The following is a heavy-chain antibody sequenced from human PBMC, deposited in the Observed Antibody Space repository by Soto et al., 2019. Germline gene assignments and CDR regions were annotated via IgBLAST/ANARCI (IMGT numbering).Heavy chain of an antibody. V-gene: IGHV1-3*01. CDR1: GYTFTSYA. CDR2: INAGNGNT. Sequence: ASVKVSCKASGYTFTSYAMHWVRQAPGQRLEWMGWINAGNGNTKYSQKFQGRVTITRDTSASTAYMELSSLRSDDTAVYYCARTQCSSTRCYVGSWDYWGQGTLVTVSS. J-gene: IGHJ4*02. CDR3: ARTQCSSTRCYVGSWDY. D-gene: IGHD2-2*01.